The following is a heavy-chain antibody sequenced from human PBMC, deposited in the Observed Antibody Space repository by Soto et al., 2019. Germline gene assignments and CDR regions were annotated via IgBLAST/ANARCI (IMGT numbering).Heavy chain of an antibody. CDR3: ARGNAIDV. V-gene: IGHV6-1*01. Sequence: QGQLQQSGPGLVKPSQTLSLTCAISGDSVSSDITSWNWISPSPSRGLEWMGRTYYRSKWFLDYAAAVESRITSKTDTSQTQFSRELISMCTEDTDVYSRARGNAIDVCGQGTVVTVYS. D-gene: IGHD3-10*01. CDR1: GDSVSSDITS. J-gene: IGHJ3*01. CDR2: TYYRSKWFL.